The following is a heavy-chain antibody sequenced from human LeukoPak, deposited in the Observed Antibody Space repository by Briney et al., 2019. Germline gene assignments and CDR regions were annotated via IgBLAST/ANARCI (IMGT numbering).Heavy chain of an antibody. CDR3: AKGSSSWYESLDYYYGMDV. D-gene: IGHD6-13*01. Sequence: GGSLRLSCAASGLTFSSYAMSWVRQAPGKGLEWVSAISGSGGSTYYADSVKGRFTISRDNSKNTLYLQMNSLRAEDTAVYYCAKGSSSWYESLDYYYGMDVWGQGTTVTVSS. CDR2: ISGSGGST. J-gene: IGHJ6*02. V-gene: IGHV3-23*01. CDR1: GLTFSSYA.